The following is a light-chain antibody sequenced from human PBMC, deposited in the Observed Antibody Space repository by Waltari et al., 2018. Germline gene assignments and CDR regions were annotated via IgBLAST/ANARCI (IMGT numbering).Light chain of an antibody. CDR2: DDS. J-gene: IGLJ3*02. CDR1: NIGSKT. V-gene: IGLV3-21*02. Sequence: ELTQAPSVSVAPGQTAKITCGGNNIGSKTVHWYQQKAGQAPVLVVHDDSARPSGIPERFSGSNSGNTATLTISGVEAGDEAGYSGQVGNSRRAQPVFGGGTKVTVL. CDR3: QVGNSRRAQPV.